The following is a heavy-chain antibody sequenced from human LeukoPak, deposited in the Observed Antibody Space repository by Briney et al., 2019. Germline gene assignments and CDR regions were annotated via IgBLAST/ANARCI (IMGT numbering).Heavy chain of an antibody. CDR3: ARTDGGGYGNFDS. J-gene: IGHJ4*02. V-gene: IGHV3-7*04. CDR2: IKQDGSGK. D-gene: IGHD5-18*01. CDR1: GFTFSSHW. Sequence: GGSLRLSCAASGFTFSSHWMSWVRQAPGKGLEWVANIKQDGSGKYYVDSVKGRFTISRDNAENSVYLQMNSLRVEDTAAYYCARTDGGGYGNFDSWGQGTLVTVSS.